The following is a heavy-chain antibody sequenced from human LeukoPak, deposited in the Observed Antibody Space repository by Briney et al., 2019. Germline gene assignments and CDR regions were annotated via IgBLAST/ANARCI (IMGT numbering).Heavy chain of an antibody. D-gene: IGHD2-15*01. CDR2: IYYSGST. J-gene: IGHJ4*02. Sequence: SQTLSLTCTVSGGSISSGDYYWSWIRQPPGKGLEGIGYIYYSGSTYYNPSLKSRVTISVDTSKNQFSLKLSSVTAADTAVYYCARDGGMNCSGGSCYSLDYWGQGTLVTVSS. V-gene: IGHV4-30-4*01. CDR3: ARDGGMNCSGGSCYSLDY. CDR1: GGSISSGDYY.